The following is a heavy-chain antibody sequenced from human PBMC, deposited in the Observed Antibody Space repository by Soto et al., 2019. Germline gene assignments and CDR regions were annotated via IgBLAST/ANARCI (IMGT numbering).Heavy chain of an antibody. Sequence: ASVKVSCKASGSSFTGYYIHWVRQAPGQGLEWMGWINPDSGATNYAQNFQGRVTLTSDTSISTASMDLTSLTSDDTAVYYCARGDYGTGGYPFPYFDYWGQGTLVTVSS. CDR3: ARGDYGTGGYPFPYFDY. V-gene: IGHV1-2*02. CDR1: GSSFTGYY. CDR2: INPDSGAT. D-gene: IGHD2-8*02. J-gene: IGHJ4*02.